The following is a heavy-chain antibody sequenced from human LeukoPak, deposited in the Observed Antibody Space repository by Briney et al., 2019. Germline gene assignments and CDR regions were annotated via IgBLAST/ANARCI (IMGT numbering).Heavy chain of an antibody. D-gene: IGHD2-2*01. CDR1: GFTFSGSA. Sequence: ETGGSLRLSCAASGFTFSGSAMHWVRQASGKGLEWVGRIRSKANSYATAYAASVKGRFTISRDDSKNTAYLQMNSLKTEDTAVYYCTRETRGAFDIWGQGTMVTVSS. CDR2: IRSKANSYAT. CDR3: TRETRGAFDI. J-gene: IGHJ3*02. V-gene: IGHV3-73*01.